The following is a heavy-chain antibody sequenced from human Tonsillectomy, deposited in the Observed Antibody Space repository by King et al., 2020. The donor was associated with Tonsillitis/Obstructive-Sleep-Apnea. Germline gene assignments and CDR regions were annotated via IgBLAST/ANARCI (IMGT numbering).Heavy chain of an antibody. Sequence: VQLQQWGAGLLKPSETLSLTCAVYGGSFSSYYWSWIRQPPGKGLEWIGEINHSGSTNYNPSLKSRVTISVDTSKNQFSLKLSSVTAAATAVYYCARANLGVVGGSRYYYYYRDVWGKGPTVTVSS. CDR1: GGSFSSYY. CDR2: INHSGST. D-gene: IGHD3-3*01. CDR3: ARANLGVVGGSRYYYYYRDV. V-gene: IGHV4-34*01. J-gene: IGHJ6*03.